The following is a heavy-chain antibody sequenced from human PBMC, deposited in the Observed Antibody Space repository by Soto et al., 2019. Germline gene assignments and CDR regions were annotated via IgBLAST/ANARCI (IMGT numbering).Heavy chain of an antibody. CDR1: GGTFSSYT. Sequence: QVQLVQSGAEVKKPGSSVKVSCRASGGTFSSYTISWVRQAPGQGLEWMGGIIPMFGTTRYAQKFQDRVTNTADKSTNTAYMELSSLRSEDTAVYYCARGGDGYNQAYKYYFDYWGQGTLVTVSS. V-gene: IGHV1-69*06. CDR2: IIPMFGTT. D-gene: IGHD5-12*01. J-gene: IGHJ4*02. CDR3: ARGGDGYNQAYKYYFDY.